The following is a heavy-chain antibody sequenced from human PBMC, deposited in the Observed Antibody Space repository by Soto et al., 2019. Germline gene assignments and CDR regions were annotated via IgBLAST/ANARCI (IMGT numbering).Heavy chain of an antibody. J-gene: IGHJ4*02. CDR1: GFTCSSYA. CDR3: AKHVLLWFGESDYFDY. D-gene: IGHD3-10*01. V-gene: IGHV3-23*01. CDR2: ISGSGGST. Sequence: GGSLRLSCAASGFTCSSYAMSWVRQAPGKGLEWVSAISGSGGSTYYADSVKGRFTISRDNSKNTLYLQMNSLRAEDTAVYYRAKHVLLWFGESDYFDYWGQGTLVTVS.